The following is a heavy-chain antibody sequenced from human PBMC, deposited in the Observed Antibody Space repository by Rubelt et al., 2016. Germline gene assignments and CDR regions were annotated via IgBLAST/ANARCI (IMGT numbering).Heavy chain of an antibody. J-gene: IGHJ5*02. Sequence: QVQLVQSGAEVKKPGASVKVSCKASGYTFTSYAMHWVRPAPGQRLEWMGWINAGNGNQKYSRKFQGRVTITRDTAASTAYMELSSLRSEDTAVYYCASMYSSSWYRGWFDPWGQGTLVTVSS. CDR1: GYTFTSYA. V-gene: IGHV1-3*01. D-gene: IGHD6-13*01. CDR3: ASMYSSSWYRGWFDP. CDR2: INAGNGNQ.